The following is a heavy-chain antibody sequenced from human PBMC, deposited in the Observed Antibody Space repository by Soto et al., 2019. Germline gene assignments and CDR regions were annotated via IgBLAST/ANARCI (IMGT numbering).Heavy chain of an antibody. V-gene: IGHV1-69*02. CDR1: GGTFSSQT. CDR2: VIPIIGEG. J-gene: IGHJ3*02. CDR3: ARPAVNDLDADSSAFDI. Sequence: QVQLVQSGAEVKEPGSSVKVSCKVSGGTFSSQTINWVRQVPGQGLEWMGSVIPIIGEGKYAQSFLGRVTITEDRSTRTAYMELSSLRSEDTAVYYCARPAVNDLDADSSAFDIWGQGTMVTVSS. D-gene: IGHD1-1*01.